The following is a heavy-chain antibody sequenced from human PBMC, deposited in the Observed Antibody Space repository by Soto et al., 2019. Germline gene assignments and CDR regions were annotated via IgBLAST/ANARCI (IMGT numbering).Heavy chain of an antibody. V-gene: IGHV4-59*01. CDR3: ARGVVMGAFDI. Sequence: SETLALTCDVYGGSFSDYYWSWIRQPPGKGLEWIGYIYYSGSTNYNPSLKSRVTISVDTSKNQFSLKLSSVTAADTAVYYCARGVVMGAFDIWGQGTMVTVSS. CDR2: IYYSGST. D-gene: IGHD3-3*01. J-gene: IGHJ3*02. CDR1: GGSFSDYY.